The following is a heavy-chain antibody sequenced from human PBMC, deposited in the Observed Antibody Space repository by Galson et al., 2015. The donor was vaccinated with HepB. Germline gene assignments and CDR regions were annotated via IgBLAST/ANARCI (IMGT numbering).Heavy chain of an antibody. CDR3: AKQLGMRSYYYYGMDV. CDR2: ISYDGSNK. CDR1: GFTFSSYG. J-gene: IGHJ6*02. Sequence: LRLSCAASGFTFSSYGMHWVRQAPGKGLEWVAVISYDGSNKYYADSVKGRFTISRDNSKNTLYLQMNSLRAEDTAVYYCAKQLGMRSYYYYGMDVWGQGTTVTVSS. V-gene: IGHV3-30*18. D-gene: IGHD7-27*01.